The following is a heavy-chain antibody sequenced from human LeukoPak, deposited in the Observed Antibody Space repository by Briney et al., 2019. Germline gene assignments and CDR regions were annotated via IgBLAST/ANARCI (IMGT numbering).Heavy chain of an antibody. CDR2: IYYSGST. Sequence: PSETLSLTCAVYGGSFSGYYWSWIRQPPGKGLEWIGYIYYSGSTNYNPSLKSRVTISVDTSKNQFSLKLSSVTAADTAVYYCARSGYSSGWYFDYWGQGTLVTVSS. CDR1: GGSFSGYY. CDR3: ARSGYSSGWYFDY. J-gene: IGHJ4*02. D-gene: IGHD6-19*01. V-gene: IGHV4-59*01.